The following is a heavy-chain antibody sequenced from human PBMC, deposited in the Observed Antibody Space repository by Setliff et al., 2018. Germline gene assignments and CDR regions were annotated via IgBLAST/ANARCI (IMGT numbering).Heavy chain of an antibody. D-gene: IGHD5-12*01. J-gene: IGHJ4*03. Sequence: GASVKVSCKASGFSFSDYLMNWMRQTPDQRLEWMGRINLNTGNIFYAQEFQGRVTLTRDASISTAYMELTGLRYDDTAIYYCARDTLALKDITLFDYWVPETLLVTVSS. CDR1: GFSFSDYL. V-gene: IGHV1-2*02. CDR3: ARDTLALKDITLFDY. CDR2: INLNTGNI.